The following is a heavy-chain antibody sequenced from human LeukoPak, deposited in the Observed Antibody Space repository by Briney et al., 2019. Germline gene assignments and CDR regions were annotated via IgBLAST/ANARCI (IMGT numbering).Heavy chain of an antibody. CDR3: ARDLVAVAGTEYYFDY. J-gene: IGHJ4*02. V-gene: IGHV4-4*07. D-gene: IGHD6-19*01. CDR1: GGSISSYY. Sequence: SETLSLTCTVSGGSISSYYWSWIRQPAGKGLEWIGRIYTSGSTNYNPSLKSRVTMSVDTSKNQFSLKLSSVTAADTAVYYCARDLVAVAGTEYYFDYWGQGTLVTVSS. CDR2: IYTSGST.